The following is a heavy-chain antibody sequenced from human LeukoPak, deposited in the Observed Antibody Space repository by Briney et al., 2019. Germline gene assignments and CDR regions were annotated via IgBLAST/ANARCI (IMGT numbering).Heavy chain of an antibody. V-gene: IGHV3-15*01. Sequence: GSLRLSCAASGPRFTNAWMNWVRQAPGKGLEWVGRIKSKGDGETTDYAAPVKGRFTMSRDDTKATLYLQMNSLKDEDTAVYYCTTDLGLTMIRGVIVYWGQGTLVTVSS. CDR1: GPRFTNAW. CDR2: IKSKGDGETT. CDR3: TTDLGLTMIRGVIVY. D-gene: IGHD3-10*01. J-gene: IGHJ4*02.